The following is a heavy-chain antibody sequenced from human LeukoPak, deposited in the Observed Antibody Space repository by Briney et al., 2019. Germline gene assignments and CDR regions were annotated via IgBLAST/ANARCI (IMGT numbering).Heavy chain of an antibody. CDR3: AKDPGSGSYYSPDAFDI. V-gene: IGHV3-30*04. CDR2: ISYDGSNK. J-gene: IGHJ3*02. CDR1: GFTFSSYA. Sequence: AGSLRLSCAAYGFTFSSYAMHWVRQAPGKGLEWVAVISYDGSNKYYADSVKGRFTISRDNSKNTLDLQMNSLRAEDTAVYYCAKDPGSGSYYSPDAFDIWGQGTMVTVSS. D-gene: IGHD1-26*01.